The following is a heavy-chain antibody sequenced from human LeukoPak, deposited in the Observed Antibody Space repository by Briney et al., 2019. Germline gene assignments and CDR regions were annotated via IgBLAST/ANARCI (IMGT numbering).Heavy chain of an antibody. CDR2: IHYSGST. CDR1: GGSVRSYSYY. CDR3: ARDRDYGDSGRASDI. Sequence: KPTETLSLTCTVSGGSVRSYSYYWTWIRPPPGQGLEWIGYIHYSGSTNYNPSLKSLVTISLDTSKNQFSLKLTSVTAADTAVYYCARDRDYGDSGRASDIWGQGTLVTVSS. J-gene: IGHJ3*02. V-gene: IGHV4-61*01. D-gene: IGHD4-17*01.